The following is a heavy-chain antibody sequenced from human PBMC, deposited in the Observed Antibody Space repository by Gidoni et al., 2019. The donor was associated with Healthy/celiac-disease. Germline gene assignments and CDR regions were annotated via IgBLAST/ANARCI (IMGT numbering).Heavy chain of an antibody. D-gene: IGHD1-1*01. CDR2: IDWDDDK. Sequence: QVTLRESGPALVKPTQTLTLTCTFSGFSLSPSGMCVSWIRQPPGKALEWLALIDWDDDKYYSTSLKTRLTISKDTSKNQVVLTMTNMDPVDTATYYCARIATVGTRGYYYYYGMDVWGQGTTVTVSS. J-gene: IGHJ6*02. CDR3: ARIATVGTRGYYYYYGMDV. V-gene: IGHV2-70*01. CDR1: GFSLSPSGMC.